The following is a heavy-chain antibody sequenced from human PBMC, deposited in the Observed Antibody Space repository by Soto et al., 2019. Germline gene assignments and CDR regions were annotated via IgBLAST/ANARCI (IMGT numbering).Heavy chain of an antibody. CDR1: GGSISSGGYS. J-gene: IGHJ5*02. D-gene: IGHD2-2*01. Sequence: PSETLSLTYAFSGGSISSGGYSWSWIRQPPGKGLEWIGYIYHSGSTYYNPSLKSRVTISVDRSKNQFSLKLSSVTAADTAVYYCARVPDRCGQGTLVTVS. CDR2: IYHSGST. V-gene: IGHV4-30-2*01. CDR3: ARVPDR.